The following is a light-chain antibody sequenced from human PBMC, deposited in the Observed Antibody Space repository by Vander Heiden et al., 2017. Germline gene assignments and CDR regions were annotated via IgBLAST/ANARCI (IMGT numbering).Light chain of an antibody. CDR2: AAS. CDR3: QQSYSTPYT. V-gene: IGKV1-39*01. CDR1: QSISNY. J-gene: IGKJ2*01. Sequence: DIRMTQSPSSLSASVGDRVIITCRASQSISNYLNWYQQKPGKAPKLLIYAASSLQSGVPSRFSGSGSGTDFTLTISSLQPEDFATYYCQQSYSTPYTFGQGTKLEIK.